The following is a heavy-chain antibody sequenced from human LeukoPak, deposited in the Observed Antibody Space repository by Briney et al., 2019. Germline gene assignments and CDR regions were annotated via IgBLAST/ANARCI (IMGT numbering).Heavy chain of an antibody. CDR2: ISGSGGST. CDR1: GFTFSSYG. V-gene: IGHV3-23*01. J-gene: IGHJ6*03. Sequence: GGSLRLSCSASGFTFSSYGMSWVRQAPGKGLEWVSAISGSGGSTYYADSVKGRFTISRDNSKNTLYLQMNSLRAEDTAVYYCAKEKALRYFDWLPRYYYYYYMDVWGKGTTVTISS. CDR3: AKEKALRYFDWLPRYYYYYYMDV. D-gene: IGHD3-9*01.